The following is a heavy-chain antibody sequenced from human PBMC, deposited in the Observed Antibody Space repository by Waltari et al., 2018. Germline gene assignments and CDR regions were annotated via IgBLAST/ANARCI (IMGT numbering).Heavy chain of an antibody. V-gene: IGHV4-34*01. D-gene: IGHD6-13*01. CDR2: INHSGST. CDR1: GGSFSGYY. J-gene: IGHJ6*02. CDR3: ARDPRIAAASIYYYYYGMDV. Sequence: QVQLQQWGAGLLKPSETLSLTCAVYGGSFSGYYWSWIRQPPGKGLEWIGEINHSGSTNYNPSLKSRVTISVDTSKNQFSLKLSSVTAADTAVYYCARDPRIAAASIYYYYYGMDVWGQGTTVTVSS.